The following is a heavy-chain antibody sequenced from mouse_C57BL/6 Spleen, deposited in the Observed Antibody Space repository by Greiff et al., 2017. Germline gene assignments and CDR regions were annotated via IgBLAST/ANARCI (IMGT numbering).Heavy chain of an antibody. J-gene: IGHJ1*03. D-gene: IGHD1-1*01. CDR3: ARWNCYGSSALDV. Sequence: VKLQQSGPELVKPGASVKISCKASGYAFSSSWMNWVKQRPGKGLEWIGRIYPGDGDTNYNGKIKGKATLTADKSSSTAYMQLSSLTSEDSAVYFCARWNCYGSSALDVWGTGTSVTVSS. V-gene: IGHV1-82*01. CDR1: GYAFSSSW. CDR2: IYPGDGDT.